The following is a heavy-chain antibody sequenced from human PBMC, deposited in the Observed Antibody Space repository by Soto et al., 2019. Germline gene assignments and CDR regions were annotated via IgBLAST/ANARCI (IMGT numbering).Heavy chain of an antibody. CDR3: AKVRFPNSSGWYAGYDAFDI. Sequence: EVQLLESGGGLVQPGGSLRLSCAASGFTFSSYAMSWVRQAPGKGLEWVSAISGSGGSTYYADSVKGRFTISRDNSKNTLYLQMNSLRAEDTAVYYCAKVRFPNSSGWYAGYDAFDIWGQGTMVTVSS. V-gene: IGHV3-23*01. CDR1: GFTFSSYA. J-gene: IGHJ3*02. D-gene: IGHD6-19*01. CDR2: ISGSGGST.